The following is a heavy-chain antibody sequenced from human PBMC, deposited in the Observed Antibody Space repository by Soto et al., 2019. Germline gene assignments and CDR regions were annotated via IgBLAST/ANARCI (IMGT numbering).Heavy chain of an antibody. CDR1: GFTFSSYS. V-gene: IGHV3-48*02. J-gene: IGHJ6*02. Sequence: PGGSLRLSCAASGFTFSSYSMNWVRQAPGKGLEWVSYISSSSSTIYYADSVKGRFTISRDNAKNSLYLQMNSLRDEDTAVYYCARDLRVYYYYGMDVWGQGTTVTVSS. CDR2: ISSSSSTI. CDR3: ARDLRVYYYYGMDV.